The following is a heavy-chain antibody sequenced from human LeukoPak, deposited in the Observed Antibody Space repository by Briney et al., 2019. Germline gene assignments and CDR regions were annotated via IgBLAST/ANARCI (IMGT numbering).Heavy chain of an antibody. CDR2: ISVRSNYI. CDR1: GYTFSSFS. Sequence: GGPLRLSCVASGYTFSSFSITWVRQAPGKGLEWVSSISVRSNYIYYADSVRGRFSISRDDARNSLYLQMDSLRGDDTAVYYCARLRRNSDSSGYYYYYDYWGQGTLVTVSS. J-gene: IGHJ4*02. CDR3: ARLRRNSDSSGYYYYYDY. D-gene: IGHD3-22*01. V-gene: IGHV3-21*01.